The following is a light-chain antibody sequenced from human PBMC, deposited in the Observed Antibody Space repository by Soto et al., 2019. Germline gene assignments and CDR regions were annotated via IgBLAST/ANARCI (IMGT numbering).Light chain of an antibody. CDR3: QQYYSYPPT. V-gene: IGKV1-8*01. J-gene: IGKJ2*01. CDR2: AAS. Sequence: ALRRTQPPSYFSASTGARVTITCRASQGISSYLAWYQKKPGKAPKLLTYAASTLQSGVPSRFSGSGSGTDFTLTISCLQSEDFATYYCQQYYSYPPTFGQGTKLEIK. CDR1: QGISSY.